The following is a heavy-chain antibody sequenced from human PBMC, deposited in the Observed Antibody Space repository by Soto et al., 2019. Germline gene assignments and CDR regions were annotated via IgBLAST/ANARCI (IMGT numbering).Heavy chain of an antibody. Sequence: QVQLEQSGGEVKKPGSSVKVSCKASRVTFSKFIVTWVRQAPGLGLEWVGGIIPIFGTANYAQNFQGRVTITADESTSTSYMEVNNLRSEETGVYYCAKVRYSSPMGYYYGMDVWGQETTVTVSS. V-gene: IGHV1-69*01. CDR1: RVTFSKFI. D-gene: IGHD6-19*01. CDR2: IIPIFGTA. J-gene: IGHJ6*02. CDR3: AKVRYSSPMGYYYGMDV.